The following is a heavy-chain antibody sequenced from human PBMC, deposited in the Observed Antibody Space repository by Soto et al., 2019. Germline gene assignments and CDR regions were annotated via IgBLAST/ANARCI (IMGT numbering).Heavy chain of an antibody. CDR3: ARDPLYFYDSTGYYDY. J-gene: IGHJ4*02. D-gene: IGHD3-22*01. CDR1: GFTFCSYW. CDR2: INSDGSST. V-gene: IGHV3-74*01. Sequence: GGSPRLSCAASGFTFCSYWMHWVRQDPGKGLVWVSRINSDGSSTSYADSVKGRFTISRDNAKNTLYLQMNSLRAEDTAVYYCARDPLYFYDSTGYYDYWGQGTLVTVSS.